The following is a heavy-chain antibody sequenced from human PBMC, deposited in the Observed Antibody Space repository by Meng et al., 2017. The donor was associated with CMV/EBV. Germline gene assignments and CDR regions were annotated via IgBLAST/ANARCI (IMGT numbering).Heavy chain of an antibody. CDR1: GGNISSPA. D-gene: IGHD2-2*01. CDR2: MIPIYGTA. V-gene: IGHV1-69*05. Sequence: SVKVSCKASGGNISSPAISWVRQAPGQGLEWVGGMIPIYGTAKYAKKFKGRVTITTDESTNTAHMELSSLRSEDTAVYYCARVGSAYCSSTSCEFGVRYYYGMDVWGQGTTVTVSS. CDR3: ARVGSAYCSSTSCEFGVRYYYGMDV. J-gene: IGHJ6*02.